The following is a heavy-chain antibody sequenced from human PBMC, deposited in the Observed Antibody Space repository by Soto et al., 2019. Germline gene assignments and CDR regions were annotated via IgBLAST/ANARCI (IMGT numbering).Heavy chain of an antibody. CDR2: ISSSSSTI. Sequence: GGSLRLSCAASGFTFSSYSMNWVRQAPGKGLEWVSYISSSSSTIYYADSVKGRFTISRDNAKNSLYLQMNSLRDEDTAVYYCASISGWWGPGGDYYYGMDVWGQGTTVTVSS. V-gene: IGHV3-48*02. CDR1: GFTFSSYS. J-gene: IGHJ6*02. D-gene: IGHD6-19*01. CDR3: ASISGWWGPGGDYYYGMDV.